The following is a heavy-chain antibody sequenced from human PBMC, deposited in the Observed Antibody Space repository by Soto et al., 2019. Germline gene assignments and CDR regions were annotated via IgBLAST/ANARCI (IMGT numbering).Heavy chain of an antibody. CDR1: GGSFSDTY. J-gene: IGHJ4*02. CDR3: ARGQVVAAQH. D-gene: IGHD2-15*01. V-gene: IGHV4-34*01. Sequence: SETLSLTCAVYGGSFSDTYWNWFRQPPGKGLEWIGEINHNTNTIYNPSLTSRVTISVDTSKNHFSLKLTSVTAADTAVYYCARGQVVAAQHWGQGTLVTVSS. CDR2: INHNTNT.